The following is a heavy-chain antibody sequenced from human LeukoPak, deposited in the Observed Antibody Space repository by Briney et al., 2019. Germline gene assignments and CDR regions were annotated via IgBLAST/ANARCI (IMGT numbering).Heavy chain of an antibody. Sequence: PGGSLRLSCAASGFTLSTYEMNWVRQAPGKGLEWVAYIGRYGVTTYYADSVKGRFTISGDNAKNSLNLQMNSLRAEDTAVYYCATLSDRNFYYSYGLDVWAKGPRSPS. CDR3: ATLSDRNFYYSYGLDV. J-gene: IGHJ6*02. V-gene: IGHV3-48*03. CDR2: IGRYGVTT. CDR1: GFTLSTYE. D-gene: IGHD1-14*01.